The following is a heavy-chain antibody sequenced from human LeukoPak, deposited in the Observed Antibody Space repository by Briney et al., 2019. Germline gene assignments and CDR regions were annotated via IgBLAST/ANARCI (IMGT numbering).Heavy chain of an antibody. V-gene: IGHV3-21*01. CDR2: ITTSSSYI. D-gene: IGHD5-24*01. CDR3: ARGQRRHIDMAPSFDY. J-gene: IGHJ4*02. Sequence: GGSLRLSCAASGFTFSTYNMNWVRQAPGKGLEWVSSITTSSSYIYYADSVKGRFTISRDNAKNSLFLQMNSLRPEDTAVYYCARGQRRHIDMAPSFDYWGQGTLVTASS. CDR1: GFTFSTYN.